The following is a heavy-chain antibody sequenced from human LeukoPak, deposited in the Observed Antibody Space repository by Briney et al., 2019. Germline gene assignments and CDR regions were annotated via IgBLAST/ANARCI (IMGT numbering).Heavy chain of an antibody. V-gene: IGHV4-59*01. Sequence: PSETLSLTCTVSGGSISSYYWSWIRQPPGKELEWIGYIYYSGTTNYNPSLKSRVTISVDTSKNQFSLKLSSVTAADTAVYYCARDLRGSSWYGHNWFDPWGQGTLVTVSS. CDR3: ARDLRGSSWYGHNWFDP. J-gene: IGHJ5*02. CDR1: GGSISSYY. D-gene: IGHD6-13*01. CDR2: IYYSGTT.